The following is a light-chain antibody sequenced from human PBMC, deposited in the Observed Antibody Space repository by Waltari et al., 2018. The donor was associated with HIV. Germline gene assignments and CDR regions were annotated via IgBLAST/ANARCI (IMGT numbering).Light chain of an antibody. CDR2: GAS. V-gene: IGKV3-20*01. Sequence: EIVLTQSPGTLSLSPGERVTLSCRTSQSVSSSYLALYQQPPGQAPRLLIYGASSRATGIPDRFSGTGSGTHFTLAISRLEPEDFAVYYCQQFGTSPYTFGQGTKLVI. CDR1: QSVSSSY. CDR3: QQFGTSPYT. J-gene: IGKJ2*01.